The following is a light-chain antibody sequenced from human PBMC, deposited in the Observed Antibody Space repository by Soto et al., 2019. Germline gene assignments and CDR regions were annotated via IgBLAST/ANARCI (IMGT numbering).Light chain of an antibody. Sequence: DIQMTQSPSTLSASIGDTVTITCRASQSVGRWLAWYQQRPGKPPSVLIYKAYTLKYGVPSRFSGSGSGTEFTLTIRSLQTDDFGTYYCHQFDSSSTFGQGPKVDMK. V-gene: IGKV1-5*03. CDR2: KAY. CDR1: QSVGRW. CDR3: HQFDSSST. J-gene: IGKJ1*01.